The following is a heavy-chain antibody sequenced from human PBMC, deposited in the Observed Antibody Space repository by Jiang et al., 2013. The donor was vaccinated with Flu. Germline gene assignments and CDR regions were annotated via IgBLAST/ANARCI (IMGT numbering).Heavy chain of an antibody. CDR2: INPNSGGT. Sequence: GAEVKKPGASVKVSCKASGYTFTGYYMHWVRQAPGQGLEWMGWINPNSGGTNYAQKLQGRVTMTTDTSTSTAYMELRSLRSDDTAVYYCARDGHLTEYYDILTGYSYWGQGTLVTVSS. V-gene: IGHV1-2*02. D-gene: IGHD3-9*01. CDR3: ARDGHLTEYYDILTGYSY. J-gene: IGHJ4*02. CDR1: GYTFTGYY.